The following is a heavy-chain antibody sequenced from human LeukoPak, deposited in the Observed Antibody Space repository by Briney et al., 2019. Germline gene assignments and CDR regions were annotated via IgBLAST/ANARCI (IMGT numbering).Heavy chain of an antibody. Sequence: GGSLRLSCTASGFTFSTYWMHWVRQAPGKGLEWVATIKQDGSDKYYVDSVKGRFTISRDNAKNSLYLQMNSLRAEDTAVYFCGRAMDVWGQGTTVTVSS. V-gene: IGHV3-7*04. CDR1: GFTFSTYW. CDR2: IKQDGSDK. CDR3: GRAMDV. J-gene: IGHJ6*02.